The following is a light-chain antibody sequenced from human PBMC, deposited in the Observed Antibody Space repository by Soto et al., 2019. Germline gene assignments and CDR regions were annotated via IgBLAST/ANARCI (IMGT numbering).Light chain of an antibody. CDR3: SSYTSGSTII. J-gene: IGLJ2*01. CDR1: SSDVGGYNF. Sequence: QSVLTQPASVSGSPGQSITISCTGTSSDVGGYNFVSWYQQPPGKGPKLMIFEVSNRPSGVSTRFSGSKSGNTASLTISGLQAEDESDYYCSSYTSGSTIIFGGGTKLTVL. CDR2: EVS. V-gene: IGLV2-14*01.